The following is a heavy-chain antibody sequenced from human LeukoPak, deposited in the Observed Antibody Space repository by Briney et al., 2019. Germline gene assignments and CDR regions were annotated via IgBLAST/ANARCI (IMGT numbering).Heavy chain of an antibody. Sequence: ASVKVSYKASGYTVTGYYMHLVRQAPGHALEWIGSINPNSGGTNYAQKFQGRVTMTRDTSISTAYMELSRLRSDDTAVYYCARWGSMVRGVTKYFDYWGQGTLVTVSS. CDR3: ARWGSMVRGVTKYFDY. V-gene: IGHV1-2*02. D-gene: IGHD3-10*01. CDR1: GYTVTGYY. CDR2: INPNSGGT. J-gene: IGHJ4*02.